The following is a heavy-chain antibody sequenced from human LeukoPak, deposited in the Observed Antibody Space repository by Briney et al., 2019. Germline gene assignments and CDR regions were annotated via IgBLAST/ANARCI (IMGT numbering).Heavy chain of an antibody. D-gene: IGHD3-22*01. CDR1: GYTFTSYG. Sequence: GASVKVSCKASGYTFTSYGISWVRQAPGQGLEWMGWISAYNGNTNYAQKLQGRVTMTRDTSISTAYMELSRLRSDDTAVYYCARDRVEWLLLDYWGQGTLVTVSS. CDR3: ARDRVEWLLLDY. CDR2: ISAYNGNT. V-gene: IGHV1-18*01. J-gene: IGHJ4*02.